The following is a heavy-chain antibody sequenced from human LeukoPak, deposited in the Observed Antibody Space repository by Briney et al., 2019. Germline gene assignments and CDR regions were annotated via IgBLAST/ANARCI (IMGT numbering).Heavy chain of an antibody. CDR3: AKGPRHYYYYMDV. J-gene: IGHJ6*03. D-gene: IGHD6-6*01. Sequence: GGSLRLSCAASGFTFNNYAMSWVRQAPGKGLEWVSAISGSDAGTFYADSVKGRFTISRDNSKNSLYLQMNTLRNEDTALYYCAKGPRHYYYYMDVWGKGTTVTVSS. CDR2: ISGSDAGT. CDR1: GFTFNNYA. V-gene: IGHV3-23*01.